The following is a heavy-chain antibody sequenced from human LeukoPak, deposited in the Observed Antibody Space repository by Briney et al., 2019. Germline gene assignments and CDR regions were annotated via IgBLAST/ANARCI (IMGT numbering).Heavy chain of an antibody. V-gene: IGHV3-33*01. CDR2: IWYDGSDN. CDR1: GFTFSSYG. D-gene: IGHD6-19*01. J-gene: IGHJ1*01. Sequence: PGRSLRLSCAASGFTFSSYGMHWVRQAPGKGLEWVAVIWYDGSDNYYAESVKGRFTISRDNSKNTLYLQMNSLRAEDTAAYYCARDFAAYGSGIFQHWGQGTLVTVSS. CDR3: ARDFAAYGSGIFQH.